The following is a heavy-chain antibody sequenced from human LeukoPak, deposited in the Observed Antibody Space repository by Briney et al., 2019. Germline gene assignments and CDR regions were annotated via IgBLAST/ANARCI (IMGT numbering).Heavy chain of an antibody. CDR3: AREAAGVYYYYYYMDV. J-gene: IGHJ6*03. Sequence: KASETLSLTCAVYGGSFSGYYWSWIRQPPGKGLEWIGEINHSGSTNYNPSLKSRVTTSVDTSKNQFSLKLSSVTAADTAVYYCAREAAGVYYYYYYMDVWGKGTTVTISS. V-gene: IGHV4-34*01. CDR1: GGSFSGYY. CDR2: INHSGST. D-gene: IGHD2-15*01.